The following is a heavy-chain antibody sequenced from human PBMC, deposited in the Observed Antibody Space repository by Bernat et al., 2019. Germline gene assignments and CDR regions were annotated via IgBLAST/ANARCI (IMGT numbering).Heavy chain of an antibody. J-gene: IGHJ4*02. CDR1: GFTFSSYS. V-gene: IGHV3-48*01. D-gene: IGHD2-15*01. CDR3: ARDRLLVDY. Sequence: EVQLVESGGGLVQPGGSLRLSCAASGFTFSSYSMNWVRQAPGKGLEWVSYISSSSSTIYYADSVKGLFTISRDNAKNSLYLQMNSLRAEDTAVYYCARDRLLVDYWGQGTLVTVSS. CDR2: ISSSSSTI.